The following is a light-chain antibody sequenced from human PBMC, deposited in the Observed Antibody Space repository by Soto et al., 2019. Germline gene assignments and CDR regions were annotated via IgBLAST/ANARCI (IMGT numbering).Light chain of an antibody. CDR3: CSYAASGSLL. CDR2: DVA. CDR1: SSDVGGSNF. V-gene: IGLV2-14*03. J-gene: IGLJ2*01. Sequence: QSALTQPASVSDSPGQSITISCTGTSSDVGGSNFVSWYQQHPGKPPKLIIYDVANRPSGVSNRFSGSKSGSTASLIISRLQAEDEADYYCCSYAASGSLLFGGGTKLTVL.